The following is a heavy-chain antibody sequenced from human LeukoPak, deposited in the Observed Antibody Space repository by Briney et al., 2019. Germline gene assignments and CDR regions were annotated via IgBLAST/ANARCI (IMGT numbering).Heavy chain of an antibody. Sequence: ASVKVSCKASGYTFSGYYLHWVRQAPGQGLQWVGWINPNSGDTHYAQMFQGRVTMTRDTSINTAYMELRRVRSDDTAVYYCAKSAQYSSAWFTGSFDYWRQGTLVTVSS. V-gene: IGHV1-2*02. D-gene: IGHD6-13*01. J-gene: IGHJ4*02. CDR2: INPNSGDT. CDR3: AKSAQYSSAWFTGSFDY. CDR1: GYTFSGYY.